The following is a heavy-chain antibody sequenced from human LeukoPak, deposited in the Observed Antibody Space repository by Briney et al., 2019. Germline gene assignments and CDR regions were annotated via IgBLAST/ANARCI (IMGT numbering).Heavy chain of an antibody. J-gene: IGHJ4*02. D-gene: IGHD3-3*01. CDR1: GYTFTGYY. CDR2: INPNSGGT. CDR3: ARVDFWSGYFGGMDY. V-gene: IGHV1-2*02. Sequence: ASVKVSCKASGYTFTGYYMHWVRQAPGQGLEWMGWINPNSGGTNYAQKFQGRVTMTRDTSISTAYMELSRLRSDDTAVYYCARVDFWSGYFGGMDYWSQGTLVTVSS.